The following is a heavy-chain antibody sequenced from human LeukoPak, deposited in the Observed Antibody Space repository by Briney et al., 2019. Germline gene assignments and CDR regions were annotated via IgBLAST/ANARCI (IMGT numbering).Heavy chain of an antibody. CDR2: IYYSGST. CDR3: ARRGPPPRYCSSTSCYRFSYYFDY. V-gene: IGHV4-39*07. CDR1: GGSISSSSYY. D-gene: IGHD2-2*02. J-gene: IGHJ4*02. Sequence: SETLSLTCTVSGGSISSSSYYWGWIRQPPGKGLEWIGSIYYSGSTYYNPSLKSRVTISVDTSKNQFSLKLSSVTAADTAVYYCARRGPPPRYCSSTSCYRFSYYFDYWGQGTLVTVSS.